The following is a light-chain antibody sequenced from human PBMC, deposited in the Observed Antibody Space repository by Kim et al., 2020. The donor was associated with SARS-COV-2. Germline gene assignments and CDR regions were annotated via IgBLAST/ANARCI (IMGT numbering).Light chain of an antibody. J-gene: IGLJ2*01. CDR3: SSYTSSSTLV. CDR1: SSDIGGYNS. V-gene: IGLV2-14*03. CDR2: DVS. Sequence: QSALTQPASVSGSPGQSITISCTGTSSDIGGYNSVSWYQQHPGKAPKLMIYDVSKRPSGVSNRFSDSKSGNTASLTISGLQAEDEADYYCSSYTSSSTLVFGGGTQLTVL.